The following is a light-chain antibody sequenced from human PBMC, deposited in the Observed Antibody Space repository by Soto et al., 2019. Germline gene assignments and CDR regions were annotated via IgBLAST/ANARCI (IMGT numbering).Light chain of an antibody. V-gene: IGKV1-33*01. Sequence: GDRVTITCQASQDITSYLNWYQHKPGKAPKLLIYDPSILEAGVPSRFSGSGSGTDFTFTISSLQPEDVATYYCQHCDYLPIFGPGTTVDFK. CDR3: QHCDYLPI. CDR1: QDITSY. J-gene: IGKJ3*01. CDR2: DPS.